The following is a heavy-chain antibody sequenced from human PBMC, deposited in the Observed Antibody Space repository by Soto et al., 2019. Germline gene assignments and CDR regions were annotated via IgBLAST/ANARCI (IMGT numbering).Heavy chain of an antibody. Sequence: QVQLVQSGAEVKKPGASVKVSCKASGYTFTSYDINWVRQATGQGLEWMGWMNPNSGNTGYAQKFQGRVTMTRNTYISTAYMELSSLRSEDTAVYYCARQYSYGLYYYYYMDVWGKGTTVTVSS. D-gene: IGHD5-18*01. CDR3: ARQYSYGLYYYYYMDV. V-gene: IGHV1-8*01. CDR1: GYTFTSYD. J-gene: IGHJ6*03. CDR2: MNPNSGNT.